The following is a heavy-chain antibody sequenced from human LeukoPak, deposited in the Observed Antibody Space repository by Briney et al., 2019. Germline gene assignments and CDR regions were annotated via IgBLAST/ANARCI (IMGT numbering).Heavy chain of an antibody. V-gene: IGHV3-74*01. CDR1: GFTFSDYW. CDR2: IHRDGSST. Sequence: GGSLRLSCAASGFTFSDYWMHWVRQAPGKGLVWVSRIHRDGSSTTYADSVKGRFTISRDNAKNTLYLQMNSLRAEDTAMYYCARGTEGYTYGEFDSWGQGALVTVSS. J-gene: IGHJ5*01. CDR3: ARGTEGYTYGEFDS. D-gene: IGHD5-18*01.